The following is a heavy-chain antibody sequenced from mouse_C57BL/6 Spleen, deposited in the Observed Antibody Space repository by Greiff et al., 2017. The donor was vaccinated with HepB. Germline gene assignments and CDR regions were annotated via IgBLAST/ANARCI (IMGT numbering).Heavy chain of an antibody. D-gene: IGHD2-3*01. CDR3: APSIYDGYYGY. Sequence: VQLQQPGAELVRPGSSVKLSCKASGYTFTSYWMDWVKQRPGQGLEWIGNIYPSDSETHYNQKFKDKATLTVDKSSSTAYMQLSSLTSEDSAVYYCAPSIYDGYYGYWGQGTTLTVSS. V-gene: IGHV1-61*01. J-gene: IGHJ2*01. CDR1: GYTFTSYW. CDR2: IYPSDSET.